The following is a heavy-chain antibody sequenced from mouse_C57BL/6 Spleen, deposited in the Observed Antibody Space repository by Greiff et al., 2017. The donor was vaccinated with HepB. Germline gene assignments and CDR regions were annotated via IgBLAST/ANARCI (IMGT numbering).Heavy chain of an antibody. Sequence: VQLQQSGAELVRPGASVKLSCKASGYTFTDYYINWVKQRPGQGLEWIARIYPGSGNTYYNEKFKGKATLTAEKSSSTAYMQLSSLTSEDSAVYFGSTSSPLTGFAYWGQGTLVTVSA. D-gene: IGHD1-1*01. CDR2: IYPGSGNT. CDR3: STSSPLTGFAY. J-gene: IGHJ3*01. V-gene: IGHV1-76*01. CDR1: GYTFTDYY.